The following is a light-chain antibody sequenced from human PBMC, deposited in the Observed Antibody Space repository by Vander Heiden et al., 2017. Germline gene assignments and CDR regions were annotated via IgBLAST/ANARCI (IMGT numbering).Light chain of an antibody. CDR2: QAS. J-gene: IGKJ2*01. V-gene: IGKV1-5*03. CDR3: QQYSTYPRT. CDR1: QSISNW. Sequence: DIQMTQSPSTLSASVGDRVTITCRASQSISNWLAWYQQKLGKAPKLLIYQASSLESGDPSRFSGSGSGTEFTLTISSLQPDDFATYYCQQYSTYPRTFGRGTKLEIK.